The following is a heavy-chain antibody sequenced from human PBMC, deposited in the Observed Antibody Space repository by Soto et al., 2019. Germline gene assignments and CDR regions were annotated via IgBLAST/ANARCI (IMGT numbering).Heavy chain of an antibody. J-gene: IGHJ3*01. CDR1: GFKFSSYE. CDR3: ARIGGTFDV. Sequence: PGGSLRLSCAASGFKFSSYEMNWVRQAPGKGLEWVSYISTGGGTRYHADSVKGRFTISRDNAKNSLFLQMSSLRVEDTAVYYCARIGGTFDVWGQGTMVTVSS. D-gene: IGHD3-10*01. V-gene: IGHV3-48*03. CDR2: ISTGGGTR.